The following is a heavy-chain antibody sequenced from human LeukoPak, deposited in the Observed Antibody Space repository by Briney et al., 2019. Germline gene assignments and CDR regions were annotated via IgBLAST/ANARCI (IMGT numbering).Heavy chain of an antibody. Sequence: PGGSLRLSCVGSGFTFSDAWMSWVRQAPGKGLEWVGRIKSKSDGGTIDYAAPVKGRFTISRDDSRNTLYLQMNSLKTEDTAVYHCTTRRQDGWWGQGTLVTVS. D-gene: IGHD2-15*01. J-gene: IGHJ4*02. CDR1: GFTFSDAW. CDR3: TTRRQDGW. CDR2: IKSKSDGGTI. V-gene: IGHV3-15*01.